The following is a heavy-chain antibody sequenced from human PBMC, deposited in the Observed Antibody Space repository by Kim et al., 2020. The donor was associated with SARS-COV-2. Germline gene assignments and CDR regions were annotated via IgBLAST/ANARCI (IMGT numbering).Heavy chain of an antibody. Sequence: GGSLRLSCAVSGFTFSNAWMNWVRQAPGKGLEWVGRIKTKTDGGTTDYAAPVKGRFTISRDDSRNTLYLQMNNLKTEDTALYFCTTDPNGLYGYWGQGTLLIVSS. CDR2: IKTKTDGGTT. V-gene: IGHV3-15*01. J-gene: IGHJ4*02. CDR3: TTDPNGLYGY. D-gene: IGHD2-8*01. CDR1: GFTFSNAW.